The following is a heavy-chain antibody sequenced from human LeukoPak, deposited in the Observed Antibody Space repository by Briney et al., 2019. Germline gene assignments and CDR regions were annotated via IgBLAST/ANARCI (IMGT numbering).Heavy chain of an antibody. Sequence: SETLSLTCTVSGGSIISSSYYWGWIRQPPGKGLEWIGSIYYSGNTDYNPSLKSRVTISVETSKNQFSLKLSSVTAADTAVYYCARGHGKYSSSSALDYWGQGTLVTVSS. CDR3: ARGHGKYSSSSALDY. J-gene: IGHJ4*02. D-gene: IGHD6-6*01. V-gene: IGHV4-39*07. CDR1: GGSIISSSYY. CDR2: IYYSGNT.